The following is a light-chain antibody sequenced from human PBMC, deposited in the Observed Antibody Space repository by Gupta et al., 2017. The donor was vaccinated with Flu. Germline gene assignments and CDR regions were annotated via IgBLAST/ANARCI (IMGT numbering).Light chain of an antibody. J-gene: IGLJ3*02. CDR3: SSYSGVSTCL. Sequence: QSALTQPTSVSGSPGQSITIPCTGSSTDIAFYDFVSWYQQHPGKAPTLILYEVARRPSGVSHRVSGAKSGNTASLTISGLQPEDEATYYCSSYSGVSTCLFGGGTTLT. V-gene: IGLV2-23*02. CDR2: EVA. CDR1: STDIAFYDF.